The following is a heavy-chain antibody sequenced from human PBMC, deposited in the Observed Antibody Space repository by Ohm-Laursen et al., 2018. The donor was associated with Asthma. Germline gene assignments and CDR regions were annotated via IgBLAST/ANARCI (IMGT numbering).Heavy chain of an antibody. D-gene: IGHD2-2*01. Sequence: ASVTVSCNASGYTFTSYDINWVRQATGQGLEWMGWMNPNSGNTGYAQKFQGRVTMTRNTSISTAYMELSSLRSEDTAVYYCARRGYCSSTSCYGGDYYYYYGMDVWGQGTTVTVSS. J-gene: IGHJ6*02. CDR2: MNPNSGNT. CDR1: GYTFTSYD. CDR3: ARRGYCSSTSCYGGDYYYYYGMDV. V-gene: IGHV1-8*01.